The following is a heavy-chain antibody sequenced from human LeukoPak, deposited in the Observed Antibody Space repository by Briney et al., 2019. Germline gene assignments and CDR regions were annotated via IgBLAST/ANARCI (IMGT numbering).Heavy chain of an antibody. Sequence: SVKVSCKASGGTFSSYAISWVRQAPGQGLEWMGWMNPNSGNTGYAQKFQGRVTMTRNTSISTAYMELSSLRSEDTAVYYCARAGGYCGRISCPYYFDYWGQGSLVAVSS. V-gene: IGHV1-8*02. CDR1: GGTFSSYA. CDR3: ARAGGYCGRISCPYYFDY. D-gene: IGHD2-15*01. CDR2: MNPNSGNT. J-gene: IGHJ4*02.